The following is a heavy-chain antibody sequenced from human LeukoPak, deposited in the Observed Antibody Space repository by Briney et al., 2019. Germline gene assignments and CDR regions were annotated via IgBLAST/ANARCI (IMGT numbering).Heavy chain of an antibody. CDR2: INHSGST. Sequence: SETLSLTCAVYGGSFSGYYWSWLRQPPGKGLEWIGEINHSGSTNYNPSLKSRVTISVDTSKNQFSLKLSSVTAADTAVYYCARGAGYSSGWHNYYGMDVWGQGTTVTVSS. CDR1: GGSFSGYY. CDR3: ARGAGYSSGWHNYYGMDV. D-gene: IGHD6-19*01. V-gene: IGHV4-34*01. J-gene: IGHJ6*02.